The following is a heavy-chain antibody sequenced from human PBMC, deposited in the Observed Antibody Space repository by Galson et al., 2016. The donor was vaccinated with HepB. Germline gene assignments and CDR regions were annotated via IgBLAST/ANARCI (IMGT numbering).Heavy chain of an antibody. D-gene: IGHD3-10*01. CDR1: GGSFSGYY. J-gene: IGHJ4*02. CDR2: INHSGST. V-gene: IGHV4-34*01. CDR3: SGRTYYHGSGSLY. Sequence: ETLSLTCAVYGGSFSGYYWSWIRQPPGKGLEWIGEINHSGSTHYNPSLKSRVTMSVDTAKTQISLKMTSVTAADTSVYSCSGRTYYHGSGSLYWGQGTLVTVSS.